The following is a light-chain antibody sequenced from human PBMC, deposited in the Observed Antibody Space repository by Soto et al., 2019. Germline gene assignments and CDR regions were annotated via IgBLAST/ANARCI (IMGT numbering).Light chain of an antibody. CDR3: SSYTSSSTPWV. Sequence: QSVLTQPASVSGSPGQSITISCTGTSSDVGGYKYVSWYQQHPGKAPKVMIYDVSNRPSGVSNRFSGSKSGNTASLTISGLQAEDEADYYCSSYTSSSTPWVFGGGTKVTVL. J-gene: IGLJ3*02. CDR1: SSDVGGYKY. V-gene: IGLV2-14*01. CDR2: DVS.